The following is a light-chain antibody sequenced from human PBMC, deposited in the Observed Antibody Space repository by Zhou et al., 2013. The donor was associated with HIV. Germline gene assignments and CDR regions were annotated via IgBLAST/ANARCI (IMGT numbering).Light chain of an antibody. CDR2: EAS. CDR3: QQYKSSPYT. Sequence: DIQMTQSPSTLSASLGGRVTITCRANETISSWLAWYQQKPGKAPKLLVYEASRLESGVPSRFSGRGSGTQFTLTINGLQPDDFAVYHCQQYKSSPYTFGQGSKLE. J-gene: IGKJ2*01. V-gene: IGKV1-5*03. CDR1: ETISSW.